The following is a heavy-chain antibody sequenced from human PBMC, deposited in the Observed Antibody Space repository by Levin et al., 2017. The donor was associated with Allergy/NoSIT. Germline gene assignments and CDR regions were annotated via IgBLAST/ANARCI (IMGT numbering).Heavy chain of an antibody. CDR3: AKDSREYSNYYFDY. V-gene: IGHV3-9*01. D-gene: IGHD4-11*01. J-gene: IGHJ4*02. CDR1: GFTFDDYA. Sequence: SLKISCAASGFTFDDYAMHWVRQAPGKGLEWVSGISWNSGSIGYADSVKGRFTISRDNAKNSLYLQMNSLRAEDTALYYCAKDSREYSNYYFDYWGQGTLVTVSS. CDR2: ISWNSGSI.